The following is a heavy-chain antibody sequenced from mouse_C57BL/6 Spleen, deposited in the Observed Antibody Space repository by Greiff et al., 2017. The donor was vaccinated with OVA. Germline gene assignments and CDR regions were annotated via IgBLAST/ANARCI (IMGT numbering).Heavy chain of an antibody. V-gene: IGHV1-18*01. CDR1: GYTFTDYN. J-gene: IGHJ4*01. CDR3: ARLVYAMDY. Sequence: EVKLMESGPELVKPGASVKIPCKASGYTFTDYNMDWVKQSHGKSLEWIGDINPNNGGTIYNQKFKGKATLTVDKSSSTAYMELRSLTSEDTAVYYCARLVYAMDYWGQGTSVTVSS. D-gene: IGHD2-2*01. CDR2: INPNNGGT.